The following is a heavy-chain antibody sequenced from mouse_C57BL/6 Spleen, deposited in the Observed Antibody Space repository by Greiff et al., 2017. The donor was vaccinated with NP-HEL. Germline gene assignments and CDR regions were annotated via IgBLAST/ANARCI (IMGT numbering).Heavy chain of an antibody. J-gene: IGHJ3*01. D-gene: IGHD3-1*01. V-gene: IGHV1-54*01. CDR1: GYAFTNYL. CDR3: ARSGKAY. CDR2: INPGSGGT. Sequence: VKLQQSGAELVRPGTSVKVSCKASGYAFTNYLIEWVKQRPGQGLEWIGVINPGSGGTNYNEKFKGKATLTADKSSSTAYMQLSSLTSEDSAVYFCARSGKAYWGQGTLVTVSA.